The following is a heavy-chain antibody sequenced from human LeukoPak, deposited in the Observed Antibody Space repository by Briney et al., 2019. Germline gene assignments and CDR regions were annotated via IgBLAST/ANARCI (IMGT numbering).Heavy chain of an antibody. Sequence: ASVKVSCKASGFTITGYYMHWVRQAPGQGLEWMGWINPNNVGSVYAQKFQGRVTMTRDTSINTVYMELYRLKSDDTAVYYCARKRGVGVDTNAFDMWGQGTMVTVSS. J-gene: IGHJ3*02. CDR2: INPNNVGS. V-gene: IGHV1-2*02. D-gene: IGHD1-26*01. CDR3: ARKRGVGVDTNAFDM. CDR1: GFTITGYY.